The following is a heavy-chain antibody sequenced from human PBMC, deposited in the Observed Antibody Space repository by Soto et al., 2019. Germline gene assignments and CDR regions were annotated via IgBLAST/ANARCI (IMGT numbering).Heavy chain of an antibody. CDR1: GFTFSSYG. Sequence: QVQLVESGGGVVQPGRSRRLSCAAYGFTFSSYGMHWVRHAPGKGLEWVAVISYDGGNKYYADSVKGRFTISRDNSKNTLYLQMNSLRAEDTAVYYCAKGDRIAAAGHFDYWGQGTLVTVSS. CDR3: AKGDRIAAAGHFDY. CDR2: ISYDGGNK. J-gene: IGHJ4*02. V-gene: IGHV3-30*18. D-gene: IGHD6-13*01.